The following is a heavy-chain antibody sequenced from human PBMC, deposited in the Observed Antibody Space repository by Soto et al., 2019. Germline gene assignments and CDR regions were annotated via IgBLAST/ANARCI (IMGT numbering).Heavy chain of an antibody. D-gene: IGHD3-10*01. V-gene: IGHV2-5*02. CDR1: GFSLSTSGVG. CDR2: IYWDDDK. J-gene: IGHJ4*02. Sequence: QITLKESGPTLVKPTQTLTLTCTFSGFSLSTSGVGVGWIRQPPGKALEWLALIYWDDDKRYSPSLKSRLTITKNPPKNRVALKMTNMDPVTTAKFYCAHRPPGGGPFHYGGGGPLAPVS. CDR3: AHRPPGGGPFHY.